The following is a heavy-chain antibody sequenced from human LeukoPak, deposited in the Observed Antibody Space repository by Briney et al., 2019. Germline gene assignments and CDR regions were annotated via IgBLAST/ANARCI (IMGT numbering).Heavy chain of an antibody. D-gene: IGHD6-13*01. CDR1: GLTLSNYW. J-gene: IGHJ4*02. CDR3: AEERAAQGIPYFDY. CDR2: ISGSGSRT. V-gene: IGHV3-23*01. Sequence: GGSLRLSCAASGLTLSNYWMHWVRQAPGKGLEWVSGISGSGSRTYYADSVRGRFTISRDNSKKTLYLQMNSLRGEDTAVYYCAEERAAQGIPYFDYWGQGTLVTVSS.